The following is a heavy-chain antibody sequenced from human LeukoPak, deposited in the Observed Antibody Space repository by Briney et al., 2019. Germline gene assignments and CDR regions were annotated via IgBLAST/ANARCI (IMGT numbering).Heavy chain of an antibody. CDR1: GGSISSYY. CDR3: ARVRYYYGSGSYYTLYYYYGMDV. J-gene: IGHJ6*02. CDR2: IYYSGST. Sequence: SETLSLTCTVSGGSISSYYWSWIRQPPGKGLEWIGYIYYSGSTNYNPSLKSRVTISVDTSKNQFSLKLSSVTAADTAVYYCARVRYYYGSGSYYTLYYYYGMDVWGQGTTVTVSS. V-gene: IGHV4-59*01. D-gene: IGHD3-10*01.